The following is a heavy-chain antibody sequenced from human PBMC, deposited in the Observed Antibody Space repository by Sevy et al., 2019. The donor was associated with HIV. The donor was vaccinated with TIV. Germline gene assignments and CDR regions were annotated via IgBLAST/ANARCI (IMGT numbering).Heavy chain of an antibody. J-gene: IGHJ4*02. V-gene: IGHV3-48*03. D-gene: IGHD4-17*01. CDR1: GFTFSSYE. Sequence: GGSLRLSCAASGFTFSSYEMNWVRQAPGKGLEWVSYISNSGNTISYSDSVRGRFTISRDNARNSLYLQMNSLRAEDTAAYYCARDLPPSATTVAHFDCWGQGTLVTVSS. CDR2: ISNSGNTI. CDR3: ARDLPPSATTVAHFDC.